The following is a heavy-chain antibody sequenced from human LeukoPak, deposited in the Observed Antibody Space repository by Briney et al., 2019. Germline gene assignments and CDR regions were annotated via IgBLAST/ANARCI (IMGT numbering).Heavy chain of an antibody. CDR1: GFTFSSYT. V-gene: IGHV3-21*01. J-gene: IGHJ3*02. CDR2: PSGSSSYI. CDR3: ARAFDYYDSSGYYYDAFDI. Sequence: WGSLRLSCAASGFTFSSYTMNWVRQAPGEGLDWVSSPSGSSSYIYYADSVKGRFTISRDNAKNSLYLQMNSLRAEDMAVYYCARAFDYYDSSGYYYDAFDIWGQGTMVTVSS. D-gene: IGHD3-22*01.